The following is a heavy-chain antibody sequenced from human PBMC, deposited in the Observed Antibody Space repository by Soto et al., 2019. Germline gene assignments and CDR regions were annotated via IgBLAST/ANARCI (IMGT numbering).Heavy chain of an antibody. Sequence: QVQLQQWGAGLLKPSETLSLTCAVYGGSFSDFYWTWIRQPPGKGLEWIGEINHSGSTNYNPPLKSRVXXXVXXSTNQFSQNLTSVTAADTAVYYCGPRGAVADPRGYWGQGTLVTVSS. D-gene: IGHD3-10*01. CDR1: GGSFSDFY. J-gene: IGHJ4*02. V-gene: IGHV4-34*01. CDR2: INHSGST. CDR3: GPRGAVADPRGY.